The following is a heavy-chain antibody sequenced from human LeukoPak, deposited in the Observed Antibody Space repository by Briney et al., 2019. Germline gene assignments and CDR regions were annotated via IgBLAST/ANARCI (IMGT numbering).Heavy chain of an antibody. J-gene: IGHJ6*03. CDR2: IYYSGST. Sequence: PSETLSLTCTVSGGSISSYYWSWIRQPPGKGLEWIGYIYYSGSTNYNPSLKSRVTISVDTSKNQFSLKLSSVTAADTAVYYCARLLGIPEDYYYYMDVWGKGTTVTISS. CDR3: ARLLGIPEDYYYYMDV. D-gene: IGHD2-21*01. CDR1: GGSISSYY. V-gene: IGHV4-59*01.